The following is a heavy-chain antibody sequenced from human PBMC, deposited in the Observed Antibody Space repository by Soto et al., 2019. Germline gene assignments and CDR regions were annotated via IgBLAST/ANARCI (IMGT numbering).Heavy chain of an antibody. Sequence: QVQLVESGGGVVQPGRSLRLSCAASGFTFSSYGMHWVRQAPGKGLEWVAVISYDGSNKYYADSVKGRFTISRDNSKNLLYLQMNSLRAEDTAVYYCANHWGSDDYGDSYFDYWGQGTLVTVSS. CDR2: ISYDGSNK. CDR1: GFTFSSYG. V-gene: IGHV3-30*18. J-gene: IGHJ4*02. D-gene: IGHD4-17*01. CDR3: ANHWGSDDYGDSYFDY.